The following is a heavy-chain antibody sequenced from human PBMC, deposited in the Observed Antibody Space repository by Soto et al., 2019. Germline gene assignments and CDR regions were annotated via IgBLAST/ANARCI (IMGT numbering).Heavy chain of an antibody. CDR3: CTELRWEQFGDI. CDR2: IKSKTNGGTT. J-gene: IGHJ4*02. D-gene: IGHD1-26*01. Sequence: GGSLRLSCAASGFTFNYAWMKWVRQAPGKGLEWVGRIKSKTNGGTTDYAAPVIDRFTISRDDSKDMFYLQMDSLQIEDTAIYYCCTELRWEQFGDIWGQGTVGPVSS. V-gene: IGHV3-15*05. CDR1: GFTFNYAW.